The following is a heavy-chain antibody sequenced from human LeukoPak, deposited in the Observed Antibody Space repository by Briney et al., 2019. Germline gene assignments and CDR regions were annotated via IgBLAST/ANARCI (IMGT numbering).Heavy chain of an antibody. J-gene: IGHJ4*02. V-gene: IGHV3-23*01. CDR3: AKGGMVRGVMDPIDY. CDR2: ISGSGGST. CDR1: GFTFSSYA. D-gene: IGHD3-10*01. Sequence: GGSLRLSCAASGFTFSSYAMSWVRQAPGKGLEWVSAISGSGGSTNYADSVKGRFTISRDNSKNTLYLQMNSLRAEDTAVYYCAKGGMVRGVMDPIDYWGQGTLVSVSS.